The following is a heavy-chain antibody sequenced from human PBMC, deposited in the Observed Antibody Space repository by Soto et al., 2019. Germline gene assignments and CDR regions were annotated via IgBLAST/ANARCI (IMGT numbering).Heavy chain of an antibody. J-gene: IGHJ3*02. CDR3: ARTYDSSGPNSGGYAFDI. D-gene: IGHD3-22*01. V-gene: IGHV4-30-4*02. CDR1: GGSISSGDYY. CDR2: IYYSGST. Sequence: SETLSLTCTVSGGSISSGDYYWSWIRQPPGKGLEWIGYIYYSGSTYYNPSLKSRVTISVDTSKNQFSLKLSSVTAADTAVYYCARTYDSSGPNSGGYAFDIWGQGTMVT.